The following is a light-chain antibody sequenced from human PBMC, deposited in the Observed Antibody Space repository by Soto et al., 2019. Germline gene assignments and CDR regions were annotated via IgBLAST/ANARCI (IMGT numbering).Light chain of an antibody. CDR3: SSYTSSSTLHV. V-gene: IGLV2-14*01. Sequence: QSALTQPASVSGSPGQSITISCTGTSSDVGGYNYVSWYQQHPGKAPKLMIYYVSNRPSGVSNRFSGSKSGNTASLTISGLQAEDAADYYCSSYTSSSTLHVFGTGTKLTVL. CDR2: YVS. J-gene: IGLJ1*01. CDR1: SSDVGGYNY.